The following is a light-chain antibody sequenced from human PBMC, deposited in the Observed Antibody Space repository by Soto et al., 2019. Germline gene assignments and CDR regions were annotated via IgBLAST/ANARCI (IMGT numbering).Light chain of an antibody. J-gene: IGLJ1*01. CDR3: SSYVGTNSYV. CDR2: EVY. Sequence: QSALTQPPSASGSPGQSVTISCTGTSSDVGGYNYVSWYQHHPGKAPKLIIYEVYKRPSGVPDRFSGSKSGNTAALTASGLQAEDEADYYCSSYVGTNSYVFGPGTKVTVL. V-gene: IGLV2-8*01. CDR1: SSDVGGYNY.